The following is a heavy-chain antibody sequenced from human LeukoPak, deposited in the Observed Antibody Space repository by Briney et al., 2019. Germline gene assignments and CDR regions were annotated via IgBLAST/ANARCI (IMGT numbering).Heavy chain of an antibody. D-gene: IGHD2-2*01. CDR1: GFAFRDYW. CDR3: ARISSYIVVVPAARPYYMDV. CDR2: IKQDGSEK. V-gene: IGHV3-7*01. Sequence: GGSLRLSCAASGFAFRDYWMNWVRQAPGKGLEWAANIKQDGSEKYYVDSVKGRFTISRDNAKNSLYLQMNSLRAEDTAVYYCARISSYIVVVPAARPYYMDVWGKGTTVTVSS. J-gene: IGHJ6*03.